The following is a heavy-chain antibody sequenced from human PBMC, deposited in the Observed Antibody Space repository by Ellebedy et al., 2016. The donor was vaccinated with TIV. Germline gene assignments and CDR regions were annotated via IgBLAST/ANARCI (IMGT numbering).Heavy chain of an antibody. V-gene: IGHV4-30-4*01. Sequence: MPSETLSLTCTVSGGSISSGDYYWSWIRQPPGKGLEWIGYIYYSGSTYYNPSLKSRVTISVDTSKNQFSLKLSSVTAADTAVYYCAREVATDTAMVLVDYWGQGTLVTVSS. CDR2: IYYSGST. D-gene: IGHD5-18*01. CDR3: AREVATDTAMVLVDY. CDR1: GGSISSGDYY. J-gene: IGHJ4*02.